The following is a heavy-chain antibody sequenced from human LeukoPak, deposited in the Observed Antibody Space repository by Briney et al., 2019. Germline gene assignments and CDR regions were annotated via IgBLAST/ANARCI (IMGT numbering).Heavy chain of an antibody. V-gene: IGHV5-51*01. Sequence: GESLKISCKGSGYSFTSYCIGWVRQMSGKGLEWMGIIYPGDSDTRYSPSFQGQITTSVDKSISTAYLQWSSLKASDTAMYYCARRPIVASYYWYFDLWGRGTLVTVSS. D-gene: IGHD5-12*01. CDR2: IYPGDSDT. CDR1: GYSFTSYC. CDR3: ARRPIVASYYWYFDL. J-gene: IGHJ2*01.